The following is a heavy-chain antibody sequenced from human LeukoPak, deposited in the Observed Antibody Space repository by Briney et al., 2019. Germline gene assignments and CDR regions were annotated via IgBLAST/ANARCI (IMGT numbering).Heavy chain of an antibody. CDR2: ISAYNGNT. Sequence: ASVKVSCKASGYTFTSYDFNWVRQATGQGLEWMGWISAYNGNTNYAQKLQGRVTMTTDTSTSTAYMELRSLRSDDTAVYYCARRTTVSTGPAFDIWGQGTMVTVSS. D-gene: IGHD4-17*01. V-gene: IGHV1-18*01. CDR3: ARRTTVSTGPAFDI. CDR1: GYTFTSYD. J-gene: IGHJ3*02.